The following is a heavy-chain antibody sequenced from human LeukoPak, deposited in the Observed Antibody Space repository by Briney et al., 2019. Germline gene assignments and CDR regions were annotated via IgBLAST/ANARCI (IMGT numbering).Heavy chain of an antibody. V-gene: IGHV1-24*01. CDR2: FDPEDGET. CDR1: GYTLTELS. J-gene: IGHJ5*02. CDR3: ATSQPNYYDSSDNLKTPNWFDP. D-gene: IGHD3-22*01. Sequence: ASVKVSCKVSGYTLTELSMHWVRQAPGKGLEWMGGFDPEDGETIYAQKFQGRVTMTEDTSTDTAYMELSSLRSEDTAVYYCATSQPNYYDSSDNLKTPNWFDPWGQGTLVTVSS.